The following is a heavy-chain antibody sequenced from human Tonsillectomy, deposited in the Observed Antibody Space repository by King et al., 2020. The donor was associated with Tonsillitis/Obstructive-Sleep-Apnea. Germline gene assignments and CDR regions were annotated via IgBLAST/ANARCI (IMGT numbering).Heavy chain of an antibody. D-gene: IGHD3-22*01. J-gene: IGHJ3*02. CDR1: CGSVSSGGYY. CDR3: ARGFYDSSGYYHDVFDI. V-gene: IGHV4-61*08. CDR2: LYYTGST. Sequence: QLQESGPGLVKPSETLSLTCTVSCGSVSSGGYYWSWIRQPPGKGLEWIGYLYYTGSTNYNPSLTSRVTISVDTSKNQFSLKLSSVTAADTAVYYCARGFYDSSGYYHDVFDIWGQGTMVTVSS.